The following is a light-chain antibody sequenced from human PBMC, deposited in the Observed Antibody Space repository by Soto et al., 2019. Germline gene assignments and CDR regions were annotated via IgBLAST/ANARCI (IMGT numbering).Light chain of an antibody. CDR1: QSISSW. CDR3: QQYNSHSSYT. Sequence: DIQMTQSPSTLSGSVGDRVTITCRASQSISSWLAWYQQKPGKAPKLLIYKASSLGSGVPSRFSGSGSGTEFTLTISSLQPDDFATYYCQQYNSHSSYTFGQGTKLEIK. V-gene: IGKV1-5*03. CDR2: KAS. J-gene: IGKJ2*01.